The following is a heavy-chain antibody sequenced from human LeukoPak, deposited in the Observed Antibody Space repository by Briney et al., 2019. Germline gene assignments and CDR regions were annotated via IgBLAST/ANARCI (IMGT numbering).Heavy chain of an antibody. CDR1: GGPISDFY. CDR3: ARIHRYCSGGACYVLDN. CDR2: IFYSGNT. V-gene: IGHV4-59*01. Sequence: SETLSLTCTVSGGPISDFYWSWIRQSPEKGLEWIGNIFYSGNTNYNPSLRSRVTISVDTSKKQFSLRLTSVTAADTAVYYCARIHRYCSGGACYVLDNWGQGTLVAVSS. J-gene: IGHJ4*02. D-gene: IGHD2-15*01.